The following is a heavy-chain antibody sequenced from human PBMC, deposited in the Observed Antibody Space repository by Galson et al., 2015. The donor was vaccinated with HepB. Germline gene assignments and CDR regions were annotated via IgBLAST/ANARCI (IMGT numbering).Heavy chain of an antibody. CDR1: GFTFSSYG. V-gene: IGHV3-30*03. CDR3: ARSAGAVAAPGSSDI. J-gene: IGHJ3*02. D-gene: IGHD6-19*01. CDR2: ISYDGSNK. Sequence: SLRLSCAASGFTFSSYGMHWVRQAPGKGLEWVAVISYDGSNKYYADSVKGRFTISRDNSKNTLYLQMNSLRAEDTAVYYCARSAGAVAAPGSSDIWGQGTMVTVSS.